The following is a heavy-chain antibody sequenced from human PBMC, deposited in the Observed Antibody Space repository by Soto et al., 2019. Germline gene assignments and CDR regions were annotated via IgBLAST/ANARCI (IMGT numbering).Heavy chain of an antibody. CDR2: ISYDGSNK. D-gene: IGHD7-27*01. V-gene: IGHV3-30-3*01. CDR3: ATSISPGSWGSYYGMDV. J-gene: IGHJ6*02. Sequence: CLILSCAASGFTFSSYAMHWVRQAPGKGLEWVAVISYDGSNKYYADSVKGRFTISRDNSKNTLYLQMNSLRAEDTAGYYCATSISPGSWGSYYGMDVGGQGTTVTITS. CDR1: GFTFSSYA.